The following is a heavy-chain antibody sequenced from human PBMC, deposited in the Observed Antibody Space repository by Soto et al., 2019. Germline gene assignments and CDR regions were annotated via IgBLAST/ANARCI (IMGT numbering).Heavy chain of an antibody. V-gene: IGHV1-69*01. Sequence: QVQLVQSGAEVKKPGSSVKVSCKASGGTFSSYAISWVRQAPGHGLEWMGGIIPIFGTANYAQKFQGRVTITADESTSTAYMELSSLRAEATAVYYCARECSSTGWYFYYGMEVWGQGSTVTV. CDR2: IIPIFGTA. CDR3: ARECSSTGWYFYYGMEV. CDR1: GGTFSSYA. J-gene: IGHJ6*02. D-gene: IGHD2-2*01.